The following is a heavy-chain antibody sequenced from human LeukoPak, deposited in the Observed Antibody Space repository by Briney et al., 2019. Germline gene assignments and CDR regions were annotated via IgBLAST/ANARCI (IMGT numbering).Heavy chain of an antibody. CDR2: VYHSGTS. Sequence: SETLSLTCTVSGGSINTYYWSWIRQPPGKGLEWIASVYHSGTSNYNPSLRSRVTISVDTSKNQFSLRVNSVTAADTALYYCARHLFGSGYYPDYWGQGTLVTVSS. D-gene: IGHD3-22*01. CDR1: GGSINTYY. J-gene: IGHJ4*02. CDR3: ARHLFGSGYYPDY. V-gene: IGHV4-59*01.